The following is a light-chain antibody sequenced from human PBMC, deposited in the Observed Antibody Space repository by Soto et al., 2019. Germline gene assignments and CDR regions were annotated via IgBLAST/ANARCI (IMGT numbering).Light chain of an antibody. CDR1: SSNIGSNY. Sequence: QSVLTQPPSASGTPGQRVTISCSGSSSNIGSNYVYWYQQLPGTAPKLLIYRNNQRPSGVPDRFSGSKSGTSASLAISGLRSEDEADYYCAALDDILSALFGGGTKRTVL. CDR2: RNN. J-gene: IGLJ2*01. V-gene: IGLV1-47*01. CDR3: AALDDILSAL.